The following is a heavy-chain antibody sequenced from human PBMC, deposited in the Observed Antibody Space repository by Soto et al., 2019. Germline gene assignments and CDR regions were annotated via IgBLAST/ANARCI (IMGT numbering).Heavy chain of an antibody. V-gene: IGHV1-69*05. J-gene: IGHJ4*02. CDR3: ARDPLYDILTGYSDY. Sequence: SVKVSSKASGGAYSSYAISCVRQAPGQGLEWMGGIIPIFGTANYAQKLQGRVTMTTDTSTSTAYMELRSLRSDDTAVYYCARDPLYDILTGYSDYWGQGTLVTVSS. D-gene: IGHD3-9*01. CDR2: IIPIFGTA. CDR1: GGAYSSYA.